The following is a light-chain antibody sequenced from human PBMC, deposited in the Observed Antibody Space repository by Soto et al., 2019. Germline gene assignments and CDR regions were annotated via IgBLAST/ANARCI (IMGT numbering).Light chain of an antibody. CDR2: DVS. V-gene: IGKV1-5*01. J-gene: IGKJ4*01. Sequence: DIQMTQSPSPLSASVGGRVTITCRASQSVSTWLAWYQQKPGKAPKLLIYDVSSLESGVPSRFSGSGSGTDFTLTISSLQPDDFATYYCQQYNSYSPLTFGGGTKVDIK. CDR1: QSVSTW. CDR3: QQYNSYSPLT.